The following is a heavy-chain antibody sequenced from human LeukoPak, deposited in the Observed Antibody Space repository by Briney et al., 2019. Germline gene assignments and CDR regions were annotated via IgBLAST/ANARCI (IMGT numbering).Heavy chain of an antibody. CDR3: ARGTPAGT. J-gene: IGHJ5*02. V-gene: IGHV3-23*01. CDR2: IVGGADAT. D-gene: IGHD2-2*01. CDR1: GLILSNNG. Sequence: GGSLRLSCAASGLILSNNGMSWVRQAPGKGLEWVSAIVGGADATYYADSVKGRFTISRDNSKNTLSLQMDSLRVEDTAIYYCARGTPAGTWGQGTLVTVSS.